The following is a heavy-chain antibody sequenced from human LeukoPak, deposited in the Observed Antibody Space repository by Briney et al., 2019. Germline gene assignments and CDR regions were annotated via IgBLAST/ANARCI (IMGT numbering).Heavy chain of an antibody. Sequence: PGGSLRLSCAASGFTFSSYAMSWVRQAPGKGLEWVSAISGSGGSKYYADSVKGRFTISRDNSKNTLYLQMNSLRAEDTALYHCARGLDGPGMDVWGKGTTVTVSS. D-gene: IGHD3-10*01. CDR3: ARGLDGPGMDV. CDR2: ISGSGGSK. CDR1: GFTFSSYA. J-gene: IGHJ6*04. V-gene: IGHV3-23*01.